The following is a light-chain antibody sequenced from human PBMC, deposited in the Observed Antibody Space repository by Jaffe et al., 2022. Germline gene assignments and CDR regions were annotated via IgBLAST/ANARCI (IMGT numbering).Light chain of an antibody. CDR2: AAS. CDR3: QQSYSTPFSLT. V-gene: IGKV1-39*01. Sequence: DIQMTQSPSSLSASVGDRVTITCRASQSISSYLNWYQQKPGKAPKLLIYAASSLQSGVPSRFSGSGSGTDFTLTISSLQPEDFATYYCQQSYSTPFSLTFGGGTKVEIK. J-gene: IGKJ4*01. CDR1: QSISSY.